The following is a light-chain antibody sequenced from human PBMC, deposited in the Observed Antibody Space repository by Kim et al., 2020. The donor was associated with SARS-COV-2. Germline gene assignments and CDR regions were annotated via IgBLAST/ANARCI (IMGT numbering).Light chain of an antibody. CDR2: GKN. V-gene: IGLV3-19*01. Sequence: VAWGRKVRITCQGDSLRSYNATWYQQKPGQAPILFIYGKNNRPSGIPDRFSGSSSGNSASLTITGTQAGDEADYYCNYRDSNDNLVFGGGTKLTVL. CDR3: NYRDSNDNLV. J-gene: IGLJ2*01. CDR1: SLRSYN.